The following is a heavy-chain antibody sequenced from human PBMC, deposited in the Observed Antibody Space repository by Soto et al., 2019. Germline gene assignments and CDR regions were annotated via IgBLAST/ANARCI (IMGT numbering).Heavy chain of an antibody. V-gene: IGHV4-34*01. CDR1: GGSFSGYY. CDR3: ATKELIAAAGNFDY. Sequence: SETLSLTCAVYGGSFSGYYWSWIRQPPGKGLEWIGEINHSGSTNYNPSLKSRVTISVDTSKNQFSLKLSSVTAADTAVYYCATKELIAAAGNFDYWGQGTLVTVSS. CDR2: INHSGST. J-gene: IGHJ4*02. D-gene: IGHD6-13*01.